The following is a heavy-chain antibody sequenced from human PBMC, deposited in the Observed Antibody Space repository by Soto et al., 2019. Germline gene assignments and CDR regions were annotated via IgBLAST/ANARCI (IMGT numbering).Heavy chain of an antibody. Sequence: GESLKISCAASGFTFSSYAMSWVRQAPGKGLEWVSAISGSGGSTYYADSVKGRFTISRDNSKNTLYLQMNSLRAEDTAVYYCAKAMDYYDFWSGYYTGYYYYGMDVWGQGTTVTVSS. CDR1: GFTFSSYA. CDR3: AKAMDYYDFWSGYYTGYYYYGMDV. D-gene: IGHD3-3*01. J-gene: IGHJ6*02. CDR2: ISGSGGST. V-gene: IGHV3-23*01.